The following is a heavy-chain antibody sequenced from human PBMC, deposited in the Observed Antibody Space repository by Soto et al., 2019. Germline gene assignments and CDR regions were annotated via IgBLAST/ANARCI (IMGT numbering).Heavy chain of an antibody. CDR2: ISYDGSNK. Sequence: PGGSLRLSCAASGFTFSSYAMHWVRKAPGKGLEWVAVISYDGSNKYYADSVKGRFTISRDNSKNTLYLQMNSLRAEDTAVYYCARVLGSSYGMDVWGQGTTVTVSS. CDR3: ARVLGSSYGMDV. V-gene: IGHV3-30-3*01. CDR1: GFTFSSYA. D-gene: IGHD1-26*01. J-gene: IGHJ6*02.